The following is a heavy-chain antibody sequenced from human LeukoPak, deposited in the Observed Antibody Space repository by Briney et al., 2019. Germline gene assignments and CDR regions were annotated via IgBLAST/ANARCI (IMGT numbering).Heavy chain of an antibody. D-gene: IGHD4-17*01. J-gene: IGHJ3*02. CDR2: IYYNGST. CDR1: GGSISSYY. Sequence: SETLSPTCTVSGGSISSYYWSWIRQPPGKGLEWIGYIYYNGSTNYNPSLKSRVTISVDTSKNQFSLKLSSVTAADTAVYYCARRGGDYNGGFYAFDIWGQGTMVTVSS. CDR3: ARRGGDYNGGFYAFDI. V-gene: IGHV4-59*08.